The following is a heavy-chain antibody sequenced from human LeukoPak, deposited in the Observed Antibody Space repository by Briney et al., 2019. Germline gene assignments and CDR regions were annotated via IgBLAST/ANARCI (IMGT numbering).Heavy chain of an antibody. CDR2: ISAYNGNT. J-gene: IGHJ3*02. CDR1: GYTFTSYG. CDR3: ARMRRRGISPNAFDI. D-gene: IGHD3-3*02. Sequence: ASVKVSCKASGYTFTSYGISWVRQAPGQGLEWMGWISAYNGNTNYAQKLQGRVTMTTDTSTSTAYMELRSLRSDDTAVYYCARMRRRGISPNAFDIRGQGTMVTVSS. V-gene: IGHV1-18*01.